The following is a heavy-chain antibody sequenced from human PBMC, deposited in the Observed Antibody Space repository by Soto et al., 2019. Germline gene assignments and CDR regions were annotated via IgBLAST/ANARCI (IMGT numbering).Heavy chain of an antibody. CDR3: ARESTNVGVPPWFYP. CDR2: IYTGGST. V-gene: IGHV4-4*07. D-gene: IGHD3-3*01. CDR1: GGSISSYY. J-gene: IGHJ5*02. Sequence: PSETLSLTCTVSGGSISSYYWSWIRQPAGKGLEWIGRIYTGGSTNYNPSLKSRVTMSVDTSKNQFSLKLSSVTAADTAVYYCARESTNVGVPPWFYPFCQRTLLTVSS.